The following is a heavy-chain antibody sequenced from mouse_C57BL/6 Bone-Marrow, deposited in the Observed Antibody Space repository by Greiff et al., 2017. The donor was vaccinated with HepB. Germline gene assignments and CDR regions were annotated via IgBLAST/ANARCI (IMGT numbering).Heavy chain of an antibody. Sequence: EVTLVESGGGLVKPGGSLKLSCAASGFTFSSYAMSWVRQTPEKRLEWVATISDGGSYTYYPPNVKGRFTIPRDNAKNNLYLQMSHLKSEDTAMYYSARCGDYEEGFAYWGQGTLVTVSA. CDR2: ISDGGSYT. CDR3: ARCGDYEEGFAY. V-gene: IGHV5-4*03. D-gene: IGHD1-1*01. J-gene: IGHJ3*01. CDR1: GFTFSSYA.